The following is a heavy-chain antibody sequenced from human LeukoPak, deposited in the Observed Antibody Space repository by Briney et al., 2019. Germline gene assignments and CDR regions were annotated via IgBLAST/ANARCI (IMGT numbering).Heavy chain of an antibody. V-gene: IGHV4-59*08. Sequence: PSETLSLTCAVYGGSFSGYYWSWIRQPPGKGLEWIGYIYYSGSTNYNPSLKSRVTISVDTSKNQFSLKLSSVTAADTAVYYCARHGVDTAVLFDYWGQGTLVTVSS. CDR2: IYYSGST. J-gene: IGHJ4*02. D-gene: IGHD5-18*01. CDR1: GGSFSGYY. CDR3: ARHGVDTAVLFDY.